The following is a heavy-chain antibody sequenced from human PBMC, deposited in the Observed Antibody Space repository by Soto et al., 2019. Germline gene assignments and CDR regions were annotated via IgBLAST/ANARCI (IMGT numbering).Heavy chain of an antibody. V-gene: IGHV2-26*01. CDR3: ARIVQLWPPGYYYYGMDV. CDR2: IFSNDEK. CDR1: GFSLSNARMG. D-gene: IGHD5-18*01. Sequence: SGPTLVNPTETLTLTCTVSGFSLSNARMGVSWIRQPPGKALGWLAHIFSNDEKSYSTSLKSRLTISKDTSKSQVVLTMTNMDPVDTATYYCARIVQLWPPGYYYYGMDVWGQGTTVTVSS. J-gene: IGHJ6*02.